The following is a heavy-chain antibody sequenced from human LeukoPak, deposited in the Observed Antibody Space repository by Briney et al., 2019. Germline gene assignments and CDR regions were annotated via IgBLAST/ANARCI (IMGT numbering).Heavy chain of an antibody. V-gene: IGHV4-4*09. D-gene: IGHD4-17*01. CDR1: GGSISSYY. CDR2: IYTSGST. Sequence: PSETLSLTCTVSGGSISSYYWSWIRQPPGKGLEWIGYIYTSGSTNYNPSLKSRVTISLDTSKNQFSLELSSVTAADTAVYYCASGNPFPVTTGYYYYMDAWGKGTTVTVSS. CDR3: ASGNPFPVTTGYYYYMDA. J-gene: IGHJ6*03.